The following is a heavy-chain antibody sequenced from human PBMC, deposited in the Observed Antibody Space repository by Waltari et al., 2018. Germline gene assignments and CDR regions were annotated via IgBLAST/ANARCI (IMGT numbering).Heavy chain of an antibody. CDR2: MKHSGRT. D-gene: IGHD4-4*01. CDR3: ARGSSTTGNVYNWFDP. CDR1: GGSFSGYY. J-gene: IGHJ5*02. Sequence: QVQLQQWGAGLLKPSETLSLTCAVYGGSFSGYYWSWIRQPPGKGLEWIGEMKHSGRTNYNPSLKSRVSISVDTSKNHFSLKLSSVTAADTAVYYCARGSSTTGNVYNWFDPWGQGTLVTVSS. V-gene: IGHV4-34*01.